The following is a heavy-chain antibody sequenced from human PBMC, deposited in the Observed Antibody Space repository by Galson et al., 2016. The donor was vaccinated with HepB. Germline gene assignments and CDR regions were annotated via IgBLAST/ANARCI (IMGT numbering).Heavy chain of an antibody. CDR3: AGFDYDFWSGNHLSPPSFSFDY. CDR2: IYESDTT. CDR1: GVSVSSEKYY. J-gene: IGHJ4*02. Sequence: SETLSLTCTVSGVSVSSEKYYWGWIRQPPGRRPEWIGSIYESDTTYYSPSLERRVNIFLDRSQNHFPLGLNSVTAADTAVYYRAGFDYDFWSGNHLSPPSFSFDYWGPGLLVTVSS. V-gene: IGHV4-39*06. D-gene: IGHD3-3*01.